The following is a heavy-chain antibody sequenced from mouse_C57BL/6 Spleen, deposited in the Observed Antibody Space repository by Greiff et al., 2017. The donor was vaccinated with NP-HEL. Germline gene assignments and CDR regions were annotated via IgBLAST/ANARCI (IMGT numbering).Heavy chain of an antibody. V-gene: IGHV1-64*01. CDR3: ARSYDYDVWFAH. Sequence: QVQLQQPGAELVKPGASVKLSCKASGYTFTSYWMHWVKQRPGQGLEWIGMIHPNSGSTNYNEKFKSKATLTVDKSSSTAYMQLSSLTSEDSAVYYCARSYDYDVWFAHWGQGTLVTVSA. J-gene: IGHJ3*01. CDR2: IHPNSGST. D-gene: IGHD2-4*01. CDR1: GYTFTSYW.